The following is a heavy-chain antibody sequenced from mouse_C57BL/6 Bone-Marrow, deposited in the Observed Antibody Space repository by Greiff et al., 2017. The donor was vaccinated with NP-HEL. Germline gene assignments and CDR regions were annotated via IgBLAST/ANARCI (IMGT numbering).Heavy chain of an antibody. CDR3: ARDLPAQALY. J-gene: IGHJ3*01. CDR1: GFTFSSYA. D-gene: IGHD3-2*02. Sequence: EVNLVESGGGLVKPGGSLKLSCAASGFTFSSYAMSWVRQTPEKRLEWVATISDGGSYTYYPDNVKGRFTISRDNAKNNLYLQMSHLKSEDTAMYYCARDLPAQALYWGQGTLVTVSA. V-gene: IGHV5-4*01. CDR2: ISDGGSYT.